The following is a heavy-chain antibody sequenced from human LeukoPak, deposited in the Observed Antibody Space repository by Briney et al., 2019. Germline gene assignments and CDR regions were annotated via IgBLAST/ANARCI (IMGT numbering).Heavy chain of an antibody. D-gene: IGHD5-18*01. V-gene: IGHV1-2*06. J-gene: IGHJ4*02. CDR2: INPNSGGT. CDR3: ARDPQRGYSYGYFDY. CDR1: GYTFTGYH. Sequence: ASVKVSCKASGYTFTGYHMHWVRQAPGQGLEWMGRINPNSGGTNYAQKFQGRVTMTRDTSISTAYMELSRLRSDDTAVYYCARDPQRGYSYGYFDYWGQGTLVTVSS.